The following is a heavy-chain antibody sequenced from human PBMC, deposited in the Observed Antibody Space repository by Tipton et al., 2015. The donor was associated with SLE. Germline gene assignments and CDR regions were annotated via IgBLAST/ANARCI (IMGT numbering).Heavy chain of an antibody. D-gene: IGHD3-10*01. V-gene: IGHV4-34*01. J-gene: IGHJ3*02. CDR3: ARPAGDNADDWYAFEK. CDR1: GGTTNSYY. CDR2: INHSGST. Sequence: TLSLTCTVSGGTTNSYYCSWIRQPPGKGLEWIGEINHSGSTNYNPSLKSRVTISVDTSKNQFSLRLNSVTAADTAVYYCARPAGDNADDWYAFEKWGQGTMVIVSS.